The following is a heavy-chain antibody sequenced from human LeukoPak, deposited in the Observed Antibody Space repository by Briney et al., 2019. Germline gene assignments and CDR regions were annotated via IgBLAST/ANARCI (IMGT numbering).Heavy chain of an antibody. D-gene: IGHD1-1*01. Sequence: GGSLSLSCAASGFTFSTYSMNWVRQAPGKGLEWVSSISSSGTYIFYADSVKGRFTISRDNSKNSLYLQMNSLRAEDTALYYCAKSGTGTTVRHCYYYYMDVWGKGTTVTVSS. CDR2: ISSSGTYI. J-gene: IGHJ6*03. CDR3: AKSGTGTTVRHCYYYYMDV. V-gene: IGHV3-21*04. CDR1: GFTFSTYS.